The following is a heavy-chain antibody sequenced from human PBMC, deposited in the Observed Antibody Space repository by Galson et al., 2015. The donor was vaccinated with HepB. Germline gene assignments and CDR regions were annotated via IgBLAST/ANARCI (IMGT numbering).Heavy chain of an antibody. CDR1: GFTFSSYS. J-gene: IGHJ6*02. CDR3: ASDYFGSGSYGYYFYGMDV. V-gene: IGHV3-48*04. D-gene: IGHD3-10*01. CDR2: ISSSSSTI. Sequence: SLRLSCAASGFTFSSYSLNWVRQAPGKGLEWVSYISSSSSTIYYADSVKGRFTISRDNAKNSLYLQMNSLRAEDTAVYYCASDYFGSGSYGYYFYGMDVWGQGTTVIVSS.